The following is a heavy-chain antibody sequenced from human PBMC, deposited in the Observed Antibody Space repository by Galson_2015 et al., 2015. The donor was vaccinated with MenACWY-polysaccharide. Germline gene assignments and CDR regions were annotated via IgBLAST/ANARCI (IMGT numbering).Heavy chain of an antibody. CDR2: IAGSGGGI. CDR3: VKDFGRQVFGPAH. D-gene: IGHD2-21*01. V-gene: IGHV3-64D*08. CDR1: GFTFSIYG. J-gene: IGHJ4*02. Sequence: SLRLSCAVSGFTFSIYGMYWVRQAPGQGLEFVSTIAGSGGGISYADSVKGRFTISRDNSRNTPFLQMTSLRVEDTAVYYCVKDFGRQVFGPAHWGQGTLVTVSS.